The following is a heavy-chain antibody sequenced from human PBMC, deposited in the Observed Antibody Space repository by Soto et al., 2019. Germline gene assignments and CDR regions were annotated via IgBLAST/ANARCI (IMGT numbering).Heavy chain of an antibody. CDR3: VQAAGYSSSWYFDY. V-gene: IGHV4-30-4*01. CDR1: GVSISSGDYY. Sequence: SVTLSLTCTVSGVSISSGDYYWRWIRQPPGKGLEWIGYIYYSGSTYYNPSLKSRITINPDTSKNQFSLQLNSVTPEDTAVYYCVQAAGYSSSWYFDYWGQGTLVTVSS. CDR2: IYYSGST. D-gene: IGHD6-13*01. J-gene: IGHJ4*02.